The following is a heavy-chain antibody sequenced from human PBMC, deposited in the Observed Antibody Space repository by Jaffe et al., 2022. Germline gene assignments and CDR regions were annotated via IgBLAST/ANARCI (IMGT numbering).Heavy chain of an antibody. CDR1: GFSLSTSGMC. CDR2: IDWDDDK. Sequence: QVTLRESGPALVKPTQTLTLTCTFSGFSLSTSGMCVSWVRQPPGKALEWLALIDWDDDKYYSTSLKTRLTISKDTSKNQVVLTMTNMDPVDTATYYCARIHYYGSGSYSVGAFDIWGQGTMVTVSS. J-gene: IGHJ3*02. CDR3: ARIHYYGSGSYSVGAFDI. D-gene: IGHD3-10*01. V-gene: IGHV2-70*20.